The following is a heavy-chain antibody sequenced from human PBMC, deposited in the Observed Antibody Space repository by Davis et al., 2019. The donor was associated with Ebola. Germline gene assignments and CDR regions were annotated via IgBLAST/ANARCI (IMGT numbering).Heavy chain of an antibody. J-gene: IGHJ4*02. CDR2: IDAGNGNT. D-gene: IGHD5-24*01. CDR1: GYTFANYA. V-gene: IGHV1-3*01. Sequence: AASVKVSCKASGYTFANYAIHWMRQAPGQRLEWMGWIDAGNGNTRYSQKFQGRVSITRDTSASTGYMELSSLTSEDTAVYYCAIMTTIRGWGQGTLVTVSS. CDR3: AIMTTIRG.